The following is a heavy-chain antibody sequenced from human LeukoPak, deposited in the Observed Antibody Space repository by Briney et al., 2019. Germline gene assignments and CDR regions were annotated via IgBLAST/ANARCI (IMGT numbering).Heavy chain of an antibody. CDR1: GYTFTSYV. V-gene: IGHV1-18*01. J-gene: IGHJ4*02. CDR2: ISTSNANT. D-gene: IGHD6-13*01. Sequence: ASVKVSCKASGYTFTSYVITWVRQAPGQGLEWMGWISTSNANTNYAQKLQGRVTITKDTSTSTAYMELSSLRSEDTAVYYCARGPGIAAAWGVDYWGQGTLVTVSS. CDR3: ARGPGIAAAWGVDY.